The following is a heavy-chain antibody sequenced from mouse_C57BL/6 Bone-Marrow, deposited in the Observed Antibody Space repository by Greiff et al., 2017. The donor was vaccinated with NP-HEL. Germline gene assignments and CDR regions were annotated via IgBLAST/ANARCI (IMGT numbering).Heavy chain of an antibody. CDR3: ARGAMDY. V-gene: IGHV5-15*01. Sequence: EVKVVESGGGLVQPGGSLKLSCAASGFTFSAYGMAWVRQAPRKGPAWVAFISNLAYSIYYADTVTGRFTISRENAKNTLYLEMSSLRSEDTAMYYCARGAMDYWGQGTSVTVSS. CDR1: GFTFSAYG. J-gene: IGHJ4*01. CDR2: ISNLAYSI.